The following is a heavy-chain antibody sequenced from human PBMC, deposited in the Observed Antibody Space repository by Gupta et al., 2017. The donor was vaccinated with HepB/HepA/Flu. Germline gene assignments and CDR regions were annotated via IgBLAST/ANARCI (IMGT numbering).Heavy chain of an antibody. CDR3: ATGGYSGYDFDP. CDR2: IKSKSDGGTT. V-gene: IGHV3-15*01. CDR1: GFTFRDAW. Sequence: EVQVVESGGGLVKPGGSIRLSCAASGFTFRDAWMSWIRQAPGKGLEWVGRIKSKSDGGTTDYGAPVKGRFTISRDDSKNTLYLQMNTLKIEDTAVDYCATGGYSGYDFDPWGQGTLVTVSS. D-gene: IGHD5-12*01. J-gene: IGHJ5*02.